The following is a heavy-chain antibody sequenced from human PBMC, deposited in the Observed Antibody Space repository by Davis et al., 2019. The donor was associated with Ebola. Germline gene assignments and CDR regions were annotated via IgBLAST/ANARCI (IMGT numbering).Heavy chain of an antibody. CDR1: GFSFSYYW. Sequence: GGSLRLSCATSGFSFSYYWMSWVRQAPGKGLEWVANIKQDGSEKYYVDSVKGRFTISRDNAKNSLYLQMNSLRAEDTAVYYCATRYSGNFWDLYYYYGMDVWGQGTTVTVSS. CDR3: ATRYSGNFWDLYYYYGMDV. D-gene: IGHD1-26*01. V-gene: IGHV3-7*03. J-gene: IGHJ6*02. CDR2: IKQDGSEK.